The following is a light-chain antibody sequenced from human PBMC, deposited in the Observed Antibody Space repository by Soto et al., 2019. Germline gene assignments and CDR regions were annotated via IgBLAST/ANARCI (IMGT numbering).Light chain of an antibody. CDR1: QNINSH. J-gene: IGKJ2*01. V-gene: IGKV1-39*01. Sequence: DIQMTQSPSSLSASIGDRVTITCRASQNINSHLNWYQQKPGKAPKVLIYAASRLQSGVPFRFSGGGSGTEFTLTISSLEPEDFATYYCQQSHITTLFTFGKGTKLEIK. CDR2: AAS. CDR3: QQSHITTLFT.